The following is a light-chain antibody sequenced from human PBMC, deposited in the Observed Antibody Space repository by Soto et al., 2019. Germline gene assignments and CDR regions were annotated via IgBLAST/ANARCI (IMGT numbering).Light chain of an antibody. Sequence: EIVLTQSPGTLSLSPGERATLSCRASQSVSSSYLAWYQQKPGQAPRLIIYGAYSRATGIPDRFSGSGSGTDFTLTISRLEPEDFAVYYCQQYGSSPKLTXGGGTKVDIK. CDR1: QSVSSSY. CDR2: GAY. V-gene: IGKV3-20*01. CDR3: QQYGSSPKLT. J-gene: IGKJ4*01.